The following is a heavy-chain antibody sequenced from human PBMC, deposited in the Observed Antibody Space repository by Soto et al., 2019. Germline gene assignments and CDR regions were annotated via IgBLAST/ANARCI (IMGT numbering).Heavy chain of an antibody. CDR2: ISSSSSTI. CDR1: GFTVSSYS. D-gene: IGHD5-12*01. J-gene: IGHJ1*01. Sequence: GGSLRLSCAASGFTVSSYSMNWVRQAPGKGLEWVSYISSSSSTIYYAASVKGRFTITRDNAKNKLYLQMNSLMDEDTAVYYCARAGGYSGDVSRHEYFQHWGQGTLVTVSS. CDR3: ARAGGYSGDVSRHEYFQH. V-gene: IGHV3-48*02.